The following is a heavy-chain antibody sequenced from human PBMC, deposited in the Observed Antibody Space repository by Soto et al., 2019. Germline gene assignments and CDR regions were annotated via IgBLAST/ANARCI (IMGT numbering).Heavy chain of an antibody. Sequence: SETLSLTCTVSGGSISSGDYYWSWIRQPPGKGLGWIGSIYYSGSTYYNPSLKSRVTISVDTSKNQFSLKLSSVTAADTAVYYCAREYDSSGYPTYWGQGTLVTVSS. CDR3: AREYDSSGYPTY. J-gene: IGHJ1*01. CDR2: IYYSGST. CDR1: GGSISSGDYY. D-gene: IGHD3-22*01. V-gene: IGHV4-30-4*01.